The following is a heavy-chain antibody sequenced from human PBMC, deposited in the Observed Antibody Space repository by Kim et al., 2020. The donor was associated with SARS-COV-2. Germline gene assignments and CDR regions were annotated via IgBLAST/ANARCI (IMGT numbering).Heavy chain of an antibody. Sequence: GGSLRLSCAASGFTFSSYAMHWVRQAPGKGLEWVAVISYDGSNKYYADSVKGRFTISRDNSKNTLYLQMNSLRAEDTAVYYCAGGGAYYDILTESGMDVWGQGATGTVSS. D-gene: IGHD3-9*01. V-gene: IGHV3-30*04. CDR2: ISYDGSNK. CDR3: AGGGAYYDILTESGMDV. J-gene: IGHJ6*02. CDR1: GFTFSSYA.